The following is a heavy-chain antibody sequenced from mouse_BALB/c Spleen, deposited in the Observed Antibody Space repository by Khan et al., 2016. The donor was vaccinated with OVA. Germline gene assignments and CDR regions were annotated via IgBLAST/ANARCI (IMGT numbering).Heavy chain of an antibody. J-gene: IGHJ2*01. CDR3: SILL. V-gene: IGHV6-6*02. CDR2: IRLKSDDYVT. Sequence: EVKLEESGGGLVQPGGSMKLSCVASGFTFSNYWMNWVRQSPEKGLEWVAEIRLKSDDYVTNYAESVKGRFTISRDDSKSSVYLQMNNLRAEATGIYYCSILLWGQGTTLTVSS. CDR1: GFTFSNYW.